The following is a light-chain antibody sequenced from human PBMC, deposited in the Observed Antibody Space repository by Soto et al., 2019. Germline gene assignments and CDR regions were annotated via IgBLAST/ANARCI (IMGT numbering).Light chain of an antibody. CDR2: EVT. CDR3: GLYVASDNWI. V-gene: IGLV2-8*01. CDR1: SSDVGDYKY. J-gene: IGLJ2*01. Sequence: QSALTQPPSASGSLGQSVTISCSGTSSDVGDYKYVSWYQHHPGKAPKLLLYEVTQPPSGVPDRFSGAKSGNTASLTVSGLQAEDEADYLCGLYVASDNWIFGGGTTLTVL.